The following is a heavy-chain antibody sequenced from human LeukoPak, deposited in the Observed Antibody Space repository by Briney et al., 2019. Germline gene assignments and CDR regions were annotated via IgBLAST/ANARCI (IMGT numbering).Heavy chain of an antibody. J-gene: IGHJ6*03. D-gene: IGHD6-13*01. Sequence: ASVKVSCKASGYTFTSYDINWVRQATGQGLEWMGWMNPNSGNTGYAQKFQGRVTITRNTSISTAYMELSSLRSEDTAVYYCARNLPYSSSWYYYYYYMDVCGKGTTVTVSS. V-gene: IGHV1-8*03. CDR1: GYTFTSYD. CDR2: MNPNSGNT. CDR3: ARNLPYSSSWYYYYYYMDV.